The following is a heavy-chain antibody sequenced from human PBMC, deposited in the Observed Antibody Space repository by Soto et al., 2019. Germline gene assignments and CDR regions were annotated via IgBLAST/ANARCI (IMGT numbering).Heavy chain of an antibody. CDR1: GGTFSSYA. CDR3: AREENTVNEYYYGMDV. D-gene: IGHD4-4*01. CDR2: IIPIFGTA. V-gene: IGHV1-69*13. J-gene: IGHJ6*02. Sequence: ASVKVSCKASGGTFSSYAISWVRQAPGQGLEWMGGIIPIFGTANYAQKFQGRVTITADESTSTAYMELSSLRSEDTAVCYCAREENTVNEYYYGMDVWGQGTTVTVSS.